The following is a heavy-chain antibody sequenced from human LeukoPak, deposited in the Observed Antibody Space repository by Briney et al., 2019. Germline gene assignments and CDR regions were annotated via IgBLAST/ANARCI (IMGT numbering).Heavy chain of an antibody. D-gene: IGHD2-2*01. V-gene: IGHV4-59*01. CDR2: IYYSGST. CDR1: GGSISSYY. CDR3: ARDPKYRGGAFDI. Sequence: PSETLSLTCTVSGGSISSYYRSWIRQPPGKGLEWIGYIYYSGSTNYNPSLKSRVTISVDTSKNQFSLKLSSVTAADTAVYYCARDPKYRGGAFDIWGQGTMVTVSS. J-gene: IGHJ3*02.